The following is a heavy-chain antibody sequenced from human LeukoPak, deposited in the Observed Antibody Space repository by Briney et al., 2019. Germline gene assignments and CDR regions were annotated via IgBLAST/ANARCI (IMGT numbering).Heavy chain of an antibody. J-gene: IGHJ6*02. CDR1: GGTFSSYA. CDR2: IIPIFGTA. CDR3: ASEIYGSGTYAYGMDV. V-gene: IGHV1-69*13. D-gene: IGHD3-10*01. Sequence: ASVKVSCKASGGTFSSYAISWVRQAPGQGLEWMGGIIPIFGTANYAQKFQGIVTITADESTSTAYMELSSLRSEDTAVYYCASEIYGSGTYAYGMDVWGQGTTVTVSS.